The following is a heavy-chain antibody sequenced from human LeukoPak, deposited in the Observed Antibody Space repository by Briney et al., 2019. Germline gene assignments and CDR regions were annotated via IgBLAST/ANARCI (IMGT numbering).Heavy chain of an antibody. CDR3: ARSEMTTVTSGGFDP. CDR1: GGSISSYY. CDR2: IYYSGST. V-gene: IGHV4-59*12. Sequence: SETLSLTCTVSGGSISSYYWSWIRQPPGKGLEWIGYIYYSGSTNYNPSLKSRVTISVDTSKNQFSLKLSSVTAADTAVYYCARSEMTTVTSGGFDPWGQGTLVTVSS. J-gene: IGHJ5*02. D-gene: IGHD4-17*01.